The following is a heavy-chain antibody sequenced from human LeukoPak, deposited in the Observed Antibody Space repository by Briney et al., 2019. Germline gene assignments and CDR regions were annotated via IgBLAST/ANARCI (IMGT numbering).Heavy chain of an antibody. J-gene: IGHJ4*02. CDR2: ISSDGNAK. CDR3: ARDLSGWYSIDQ. D-gene: IGHD6-19*01. Sequence: GTSLILSCAASGFTFSSFAMHWVRQASGKGLEWVAVISSDGNAKYYAGSVRGRFTISRDNSKNTLSLQMNSLRDDDAAVYYYARDLSGWYSIDQWGQGTLVTASS. V-gene: IGHV3-30-3*01. CDR1: GFTFSSFA.